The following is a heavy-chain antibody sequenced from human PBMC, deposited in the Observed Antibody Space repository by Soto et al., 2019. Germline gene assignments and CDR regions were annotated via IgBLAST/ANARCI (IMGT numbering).Heavy chain of an antibody. V-gene: IGHV4-4*07. J-gene: IGHJ4*02. Sequence: SETLSLTCSVSGGSINSYWWSWIRQPAGKGLEWIGRVYSSGTTDYNPSLNSRATLSVETSKNQFSLKLSSVTAEDTAVYYCARDLYCSGGSCYSALLGYWGQGTLVTVSS. CDR3: ARDLYCSGGSCYSALLGY. CDR2: VYSSGTT. D-gene: IGHD2-15*01. CDR1: GGSINSYW.